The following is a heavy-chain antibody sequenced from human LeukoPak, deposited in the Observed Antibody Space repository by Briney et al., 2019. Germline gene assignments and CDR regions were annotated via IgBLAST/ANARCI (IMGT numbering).Heavy chain of an antibody. V-gene: IGHV3-21*01. Sequence: GGSLRLSCAASGFTFSSYSMNWVRQAPGKGLEWVSSISSSSSYIYYADSLKARFPISRDNAKNSLYLQMNSLRAEDTAVYYCAIQANPDYWGQGTLVTVSS. J-gene: IGHJ4*02. CDR3: AIQANPDY. CDR1: GFTFSSYS. CDR2: ISSSSSYI.